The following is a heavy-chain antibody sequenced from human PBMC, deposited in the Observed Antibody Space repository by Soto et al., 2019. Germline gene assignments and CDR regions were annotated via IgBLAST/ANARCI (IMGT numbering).Heavy chain of an antibody. Sequence: QMQLVQSGPEVKKPGTSVKVSCKASGFTFTSSAVQWVRQARGQRLEWIGWIVVGSGNTNYAQKFQERVTITRDMSTSTAYMELSSLRSEDTAVYYCAADRSSGGFDPWGQGTLVTVSP. CDR1: GFTFTSSA. CDR3: AADRSSGGFDP. CDR2: IVVGSGNT. V-gene: IGHV1-58*01. J-gene: IGHJ5*02. D-gene: IGHD6-13*01.